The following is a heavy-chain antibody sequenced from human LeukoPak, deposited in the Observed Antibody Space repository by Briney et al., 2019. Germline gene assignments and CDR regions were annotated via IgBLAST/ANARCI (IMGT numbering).Heavy chain of an antibody. Sequence: SETLSLTCSVSGGSISSYYWSWIRQPPGKGLEWIGYIYYSGSTIYNPSLKSRVTISVDTSKNQFSLKLNSVTAADTAVYYCARGSGYYYVGIDYWGQGTLVTVSS. CDR3: ARGSGYYYVGIDY. V-gene: IGHV4-59*01. J-gene: IGHJ4*02. CDR1: GGSISSYY. D-gene: IGHD3-22*01. CDR2: IYYSGST.